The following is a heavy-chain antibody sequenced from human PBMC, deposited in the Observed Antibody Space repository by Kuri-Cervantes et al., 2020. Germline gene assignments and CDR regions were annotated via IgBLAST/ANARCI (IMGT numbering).Heavy chain of an antibody. Sequence: GESLKISCKGSGYSFTSYWIGWVRQMPGKGLEWMGSIYPGDSDTRYSPSFQGQVTISADKSISTAYLQWSSLMASDTAMYYCAHQPRRGITGTTFYFVHWGHGTLVTVSS. D-gene: IGHD1-7*01. CDR3: AHQPRRGITGTTFYFVH. J-gene: IGHJ5*02. V-gene: IGHV5-51*01. CDR2: IYPGDSDT. CDR1: GYSFTSYW.